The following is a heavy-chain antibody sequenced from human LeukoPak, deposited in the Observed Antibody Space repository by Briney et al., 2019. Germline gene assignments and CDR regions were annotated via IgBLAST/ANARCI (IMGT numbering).Heavy chain of an antibody. Sequence: GRSLRLSCAASGFTFSSYWMHWVRQAPGKGLVWVSRINSDGSKTNYADSVKGRFTISRDNAKNTLYLQMNSLRAEDTAVFYCARVRDISGHWGFLDYWGQGTLVTVSS. V-gene: IGHV3-74*01. CDR1: GFTFSSYW. D-gene: IGHD6-19*01. CDR3: ARVRDISGHWGFLDY. CDR2: INSDGSKT. J-gene: IGHJ4*02.